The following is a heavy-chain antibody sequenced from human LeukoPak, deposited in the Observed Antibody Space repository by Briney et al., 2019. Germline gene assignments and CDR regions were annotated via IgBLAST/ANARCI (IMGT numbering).Heavy chain of an antibody. CDR1: GFTFSTYW. V-gene: IGHV3-7*01. J-gene: IGHJ4*02. CDR3: AVGRGYSGYDLVDY. CDR2: IKEDASGK. Sequence: GGSLRLSCAASGFTFSTYWMTWVRQAPGKGLDWVADIKEDASGKYYVDSVKGRFTISRDNAKNSLYLQMNSLRAEDTAVYYCAVGRGYSGYDLVDYWGQGTLVTVSS. D-gene: IGHD5-12*01.